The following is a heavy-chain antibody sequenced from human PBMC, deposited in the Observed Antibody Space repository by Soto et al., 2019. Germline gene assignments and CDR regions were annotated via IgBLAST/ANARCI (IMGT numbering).Heavy chain of an antibody. V-gene: IGHV1-2*02. D-gene: IGHD6-19*01. J-gene: IGHJ4*02. Sequence: ASVKVSCKASGYTFTGYFIHWVRQAPGQGLEWMGWINPKSGGTNYAQNFQGRVTLTRDTSITTAYMEVNSLRSDDTALYYCAKESSSGWSPFDSWGQGXLVTVYS. CDR3: AKESSSGWSPFDS. CDR2: INPKSGGT. CDR1: GYTFTGYF.